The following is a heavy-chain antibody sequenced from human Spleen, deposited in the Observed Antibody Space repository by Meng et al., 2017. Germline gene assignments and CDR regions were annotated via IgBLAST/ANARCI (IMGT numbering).Heavy chain of an antibody. CDR1: GFTFDDYV. V-gene: IGHV3-9*01. D-gene: IGHD2-8*01. CDR3: AKDMGNGVVVLGADY. J-gene: IGHJ4*02. CDR2: ISWNSGSI. Sequence: SLKISCAASGFTFDDYVMHWVRQAPGKGLEWVSGISWNSGSIGYADSVKGRFTISRDNAKNSLYPQMNSLRAEDTALYYCAKDMGNGVVVLGADYWGQGTLVTVSS.